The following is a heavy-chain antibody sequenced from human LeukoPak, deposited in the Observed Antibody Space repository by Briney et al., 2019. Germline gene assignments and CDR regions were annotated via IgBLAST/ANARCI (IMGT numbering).Heavy chain of an antibody. D-gene: IGHD1-26*01. J-gene: IGHJ4*02. CDR3: AKDRTRGGATRDYFDY. CDR2: ISGSGGST. Sequence: GGSLRLSCAASGFTFSSYAMSWVRQAPGKGLEWVSAISGSGGSTYYADSVKGRFTISRDNSKNTLYLQMNSLRAEDTAVYYCAKDRTRGGATRDYFDYWGQGTLVTVSS. V-gene: IGHV3-23*01. CDR1: GFTFSSYA.